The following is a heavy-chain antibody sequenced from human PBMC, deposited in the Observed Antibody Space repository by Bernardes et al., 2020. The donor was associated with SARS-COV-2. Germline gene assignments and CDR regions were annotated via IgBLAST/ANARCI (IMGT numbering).Heavy chain of an antibody. Sequence: GESLKISCKGSGYSFTSYWIGWVRQMPGKGLEWMGIIYPGDSDTRYSPSFQGQVTISADKSISTAYLQWSSLKASDTAMYYCARLSDHSSGWYSRTEHYYDYWGQGTLVTVSS. D-gene: IGHD6-19*01. CDR2: IYPGDSDT. CDR3: ARLSDHSSGWYSRTEHYYDY. CDR1: GYSFTSYW. V-gene: IGHV5-51*01. J-gene: IGHJ4*02.